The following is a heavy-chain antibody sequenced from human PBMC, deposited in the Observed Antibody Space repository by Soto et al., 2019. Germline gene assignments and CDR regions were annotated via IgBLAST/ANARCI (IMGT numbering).Heavy chain of an antibody. CDR1: GFTFSSYS. D-gene: IGHD6-13*01. V-gene: IGHV3-21*01. CDR2: ISSSSSYI. CDR3: ARDLDSSSWYSGFDY. Sequence: GSLRLSCAASGFTFSSYSMNWVRQAPGKGLEWVSSISSSSSYIYYADSVKGRFTISRDNAKNSLYLQMNSLRAEDTAVYYCARDLDSSSWYSGFDYWGQGTLVTVSS. J-gene: IGHJ4*02.